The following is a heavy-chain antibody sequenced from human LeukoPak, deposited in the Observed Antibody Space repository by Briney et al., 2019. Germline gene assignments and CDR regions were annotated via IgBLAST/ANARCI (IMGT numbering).Heavy chain of an antibody. Sequence: ASVKVSCKASGYTFTSYGISWVRQAPGQGLEWMGWINAYNGNTNYAQKLQGRVTMTTDTSTSTAYMELRNLRSDDTAVYYCARDRVRIGIAVADTLGYWGQGTLVTVSS. V-gene: IGHV1-18*01. CDR2: INAYNGNT. J-gene: IGHJ4*02. CDR3: ARDRVRIGIAVADTLGY. CDR1: GYTFTSYG. D-gene: IGHD6-19*01.